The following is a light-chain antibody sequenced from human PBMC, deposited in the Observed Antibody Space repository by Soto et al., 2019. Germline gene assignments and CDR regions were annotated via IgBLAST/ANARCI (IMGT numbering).Light chain of an antibody. V-gene: IGKV3-20*01. J-gene: IGKJ1*01. CDR3: QQYGSSPEWT. Sequence: EIVLTQSPGTLSLSPGERATLSCRASQSVSSYYLAWYQQKPGQAPRLLIYGASSRATGIPDRFSGSGSGTDFTLTISRLEAEDFAVYYCQQYGSSPEWTFGQGTKVDI. CDR1: QSVSSYY. CDR2: GAS.